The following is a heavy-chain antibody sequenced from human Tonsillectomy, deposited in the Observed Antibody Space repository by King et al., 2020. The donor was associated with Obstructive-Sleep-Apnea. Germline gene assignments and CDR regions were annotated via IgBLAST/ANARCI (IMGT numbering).Heavy chain of an antibody. D-gene: IGHD3-9*01. V-gene: IGHV4-34*01. CDR1: GGSFSGYY. J-gene: IGHJ4*02. Sequence: VQLQQWGAGLLKPSETLSLTCAVYGGSFSGYYWSWIRQPPGKGLEWIGEINHSGSTNYNPSLKSRVTISVDTSKNQFSLKLSSVTAADTAVYYCASRRYFDWLPEGYWGQGTLVTVSS. CDR2: INHSGST. CDR3: ASRRYFDWLPEGY.